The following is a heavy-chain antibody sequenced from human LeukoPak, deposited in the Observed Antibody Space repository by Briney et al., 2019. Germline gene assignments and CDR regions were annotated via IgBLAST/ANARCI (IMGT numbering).Heavy chain of an antibody. CDR2: ISDVGTTQ. V-gene: IGHV3-48*04. D-gene: IGHD2-21*02. CDR3: ARDRSKVTAYDDALDI. Sequence: GGSLRLSCAASGFTFSSYSMNRVRQAPGKGLEWVSYISDVGTTQHYADSVKGRFIISRDNAKNSLYLQMNSLTTEDTAVYYCARDRSKVTAYDDALDIWGQGTMVIVSS. J-gene: IGHJ3*02. CDR1: GFTFSSYS.